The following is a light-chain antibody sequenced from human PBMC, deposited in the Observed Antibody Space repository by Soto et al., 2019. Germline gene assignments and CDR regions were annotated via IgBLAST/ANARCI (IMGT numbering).Light chain of an antibody. CDR3: QHSYSGPYT. CDR1: QTVLYSSNSKNY. CDR2: WAS. Sequence: DIVMTQSPDSLAVSLGERATINCKSSQTVLYSSNSKNYLAWYQQKPGQPPKLLIYWASTRESGVPDRFSGSGSGTDFTLTINRLQAEDVAVYYCQHSYSGPYTFGEGTRLEIK. V-gene: IGKV4-1*01. J-gene: IGKJ2*01.